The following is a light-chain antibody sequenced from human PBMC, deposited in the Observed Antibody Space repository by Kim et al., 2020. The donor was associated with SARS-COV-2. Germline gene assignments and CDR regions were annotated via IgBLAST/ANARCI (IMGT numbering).Light chain of an antibody. J-gene: IGLJ3*02. CDR1: SSNIGNNY. CDR2: DNN. CDR3: GTWDSSLSGV. Sequence: QSVLTQPPSVSAAPGQKVTISCSGSSSNIGNNYVSWYQQLPGTAPKLLIYDNNKRPSGIPDRFSGSKSGTSATLGITGLQTGDEADYYCGTWDSSLSGVLGGGTKLTV. V-gene: IGLV1-51*01.